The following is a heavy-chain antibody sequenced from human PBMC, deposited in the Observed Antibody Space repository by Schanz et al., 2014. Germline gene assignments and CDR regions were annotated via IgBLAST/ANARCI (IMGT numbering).Heavy chain of an antibody. Sequence: EVQLLESGGGLVQPGGSLRLSCLASGFAFSSYGMNWLRQAPGKGLEWVSTIGTSGGTNYAESVKGRFTISRDNSKNTLYLQMNSLRAEDTAIYYCAKDAPYPFDLWGRGTLITVSS. J-gene: IGHJ2*01. CDR3: AKDAPYPFDL. CDR2: IGTSGGT. V-gene: IGHV3-23*01. CDR1: GFAFSSYG.